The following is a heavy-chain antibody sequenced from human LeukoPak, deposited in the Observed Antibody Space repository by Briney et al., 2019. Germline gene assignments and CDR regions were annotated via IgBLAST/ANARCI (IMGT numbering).Heavy chain of an antibody. CDR2: IYYSGST. Sequence: SETLSLTCTVSGGSISSSSYYWGWIRQPPGKGLEWIGYIYYSGSTNYNPSLKSRVTISVDTSKNQFSLKLSSVTAADTAVYYCARVGRYGYNLEYFDYWGQEPWSPSPQ. V-gene: IGHV4-61*05. CDR1: GGSISSSSYY. D-gene: IGHD5-24*01. CDR3: ARVGRYGYNLEYFDY. J-gene: IGHJ4*01.